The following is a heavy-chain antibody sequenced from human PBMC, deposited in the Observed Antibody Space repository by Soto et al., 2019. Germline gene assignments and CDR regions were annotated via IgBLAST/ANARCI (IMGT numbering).Heavy chain of an antibody. V-gene: IGHV3-23*01. Sequence: GGSLRLSCAASGSTFSSYAMSWVRQAPGKGLEWVSAISGSGGSTYYADSVKGRFTISRDNSKNTLYLQMNSLRAEDTAVYYCANSLGYYDSSGYYAPDYWGQGTLVTVSS. CDR3: ANSLGYYDSSGYYAPDY. CDR1: GSTFSSYA. J-gene: IGHJ4*02. CDR2: ISGSGGST. D-gene: IGHD3-22*01.